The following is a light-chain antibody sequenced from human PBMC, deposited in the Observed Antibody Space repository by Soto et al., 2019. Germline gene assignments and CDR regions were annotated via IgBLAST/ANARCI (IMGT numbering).Light chain of an antibody. Sequence: DIQMTQSPSSLSAAVGDRVTITCRASQHIGNYLNWYQHKPGKAPNLLIYGASSLHSGVPSRFSGRGSGTDFTLTISSLQPEDFAIYYCQQSYGSPPYTFGQGTRLDIK. CDR3: QQSYGSPPYT. J-gene: IGKJ2*01. V-gene: IGKV1-39*01. CDR2: GAS. CDR1: QHIGNY.